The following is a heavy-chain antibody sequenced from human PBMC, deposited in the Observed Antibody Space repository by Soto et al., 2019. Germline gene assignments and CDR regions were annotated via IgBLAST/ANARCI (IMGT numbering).Heavy chain of an antibody. CDR1: DASISNFY. V-gene: IGHV4-59*08. D-gene: IGHD5-12*01. J-gene: IGHJ6*02. CDR3: ARRGGQRWLQFNDYYYYGMDV. CDR2: VYYTGNT. Sequence: SETLSLTCTISDASISNFYWSWIRQAPGKGLEWLGYVYYTGNTKYNPSLGSRVTISLGASQNQFSLKLKSVTAADTAVYYCARRGGQRWLQFNDYYYYGMDVWGQGTTVTVSS.